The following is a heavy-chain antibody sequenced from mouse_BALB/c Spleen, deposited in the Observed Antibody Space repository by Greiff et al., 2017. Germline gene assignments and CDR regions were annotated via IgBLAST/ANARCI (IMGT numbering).Heavy chain of an antibody. CDR1: GYSITSDYA. Sequence: EVQGVESGPGLVKPSQSLSLTCTVTGYSITSDYAWNWIRQFPGNKLEWMGYISYSGSTSYNPSLKSRISITRDTSKNQFFLQLNSVTTEDTATYYCARSGFAYWGQGTLVTVSA. CDR2: ISYSGST. CDR3: ARSGFAY. V-gene: IGHV3-2*02. J-gene: IGHJ3*01.